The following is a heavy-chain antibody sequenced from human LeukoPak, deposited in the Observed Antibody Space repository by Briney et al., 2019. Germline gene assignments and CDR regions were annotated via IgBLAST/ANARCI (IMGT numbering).Heavy chain of an antibody. D-gene: IGHD1-7*01. V-gene: IGHV5-51*01. CDR3: AITTRLRYNWNYVSAFDI. J-gene: IGHJ3*02. CDR2: IYPGDSDT. Sequence: GGSLRLSCAASGFTLSSFTSYWIGWVRQMPGKGLEWMGIIYPGDSDTRYSPSFQGQVTISADKSISTAYLQWSSLKASDTAMYYCAITTRLRYNWNYVSAFDIWGQGTMVTVSS. CDR1: GFTLSSFTSYW.